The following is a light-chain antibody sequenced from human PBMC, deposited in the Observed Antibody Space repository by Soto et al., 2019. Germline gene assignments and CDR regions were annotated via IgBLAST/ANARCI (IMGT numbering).Light chain of an antibody. CDR1: QYIASY. J-gene: IGKJ1*01. V-gene: IGKV1-39*01. CDR3: QQSYKTPWT. CDR2: SAS. Sequence: DIQMTQSPSSLSASVGDRVTITCRPSQYIASYLNWYQQRPGKAPKLLIYSASTLQSEVPSRFSGGGSGTDFSLTISSLQPEDFASYYCQQSYKTPWTFGQGTKVEIK.